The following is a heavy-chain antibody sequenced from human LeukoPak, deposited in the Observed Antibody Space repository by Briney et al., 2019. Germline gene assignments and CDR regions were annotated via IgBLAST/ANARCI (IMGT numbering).Heavy chain of an antibody. Sequence: GGSLRLSCAASGFTFSSYWMHWVRQAPGKGLVWVSRISDEGSHTFYADSVRGRFAMSRDNAKNTLYLQMNSLRAEDTAVYYCAKVTGGYNLVDYWGQGTLVTVSS. V-gene: IGHV3-74*01. CDR2: ISDEGSHT. J-gene: IGHJ4*02. CDR1: GFTFSSYW. D-gene: IGHD5-24*01. CDR3: AKVTGGYNLVDY.